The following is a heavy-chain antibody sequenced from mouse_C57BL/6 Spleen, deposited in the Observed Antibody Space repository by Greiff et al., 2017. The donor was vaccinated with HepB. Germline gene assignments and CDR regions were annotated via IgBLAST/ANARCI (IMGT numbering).Heavy chain of an antibody. D-gene: IGHD4-1*01. J-gene: IGHJ2*01. CDR3: ARDKDNWDNYFDY. CDR2: ISDGGSYT. CDR1: GFTFSSYA. Sequence: EVKLVESGGGLVKPGGSLKLSCAASGFTFSSYAMSWVRQTPEKRLEWVATISDGGSYTYYPDNVKGRFTISRDNAKNNLYLQMSHLKSEDTAMYYCARDKDNWDNYFDYWGQGTTLTVSS. V-gene: IGHV5-4*01.